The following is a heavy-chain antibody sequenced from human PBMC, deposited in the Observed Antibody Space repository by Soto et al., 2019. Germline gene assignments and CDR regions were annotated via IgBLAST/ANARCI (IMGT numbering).Heavy chain of an antibody. CDR1: GFIFSNYW. CDR2: ISTDGSST. CDR3: ARSAGYFAPDY. V-gene: IGHV3-74*01. J-gene: IGHJ4*02. Sequence: SLRLSCAASGFIFSNYWMHWVRQAPGKGLVWVSRISTDGSSTSYADSVKGRFTISRDNAKNTLFLQMNSLRAEDTAVYYCARSAGYFAPDYWGQGTLVTVSS. D-gene: IGHD3-9*01.